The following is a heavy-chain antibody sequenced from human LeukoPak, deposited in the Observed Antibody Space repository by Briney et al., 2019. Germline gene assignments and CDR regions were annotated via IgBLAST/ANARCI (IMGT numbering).Heavy chain of an antibody. Sequence: AASVKVSCKASGYTFTSYYMHWVRQAPGQGLEWMGIINPSGGSTSYAQKFQGRVTMTRDISTSTVYMELSSLRSEDTAVYYCARDATRKDSTVKLKGGAFDIWGQGTMVTVSS. J-gene: IGHJ3*02. D-gene: IGHD4-17*01. CDR2: INPSGGST. V-gene: IGHV1-46*01. CDR3: ARDATRKDSTVKLKGGAFDI. CDR1: GYTFTSYY.